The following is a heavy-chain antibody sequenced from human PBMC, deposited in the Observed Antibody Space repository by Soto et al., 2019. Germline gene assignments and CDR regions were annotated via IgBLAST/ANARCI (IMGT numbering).Heavy chain of an antibody. CDR2: IPSRGRP. CDR1: GASVAGGSYY. D-gene: IGHD5-12*01. V-gene: IGHV4-30-4*01. CDR3: ARDTYSGYDFGL. J-gene: IGHJ5*02. Sequence: QVQLRESGPGLVKPSQTLSLTCSVSGASVAGGSYYWSWVRQPPGKGLEWIGYIPSRGRPFYNPSLTRRGPIAADTSKNQLSLQLTSVTAADTAVYYCARDTYSGYDFGLWGQGTLVTVSS.